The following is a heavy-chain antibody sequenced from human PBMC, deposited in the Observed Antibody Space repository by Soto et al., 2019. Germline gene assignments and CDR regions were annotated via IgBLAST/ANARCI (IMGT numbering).Heavy chain of an antibody. D-gene: IGHD3-22*01. J-gene: IGHJ4*02. CDR1: GGSISSGDYY. CDR2: IYYSGST. Sequence: QVQLQESGPGLVKPSQTLSLTCTVSGGSISSGDYYWSWIRQPPGKGLEWIGYIYYSGSTYYNPSLKSRVTISVDTSKTQFSLKLSSVTAADTAVYYCARVGGSDSSGYWPFDYWGQGTLVTVSS. V-gene: IGHV4-30-4*01. CDR3: ARVGGSDSSGYWPFDY.